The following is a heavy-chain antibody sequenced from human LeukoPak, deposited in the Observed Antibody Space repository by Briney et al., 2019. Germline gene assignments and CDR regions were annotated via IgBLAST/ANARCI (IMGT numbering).Heavy chain of an antibody. CDR3: AKEKDTIYFDL. V-gene: IGHV3-9*01. CDR2: ISWNSGSI. D-gene: IGHD2-21*01. J-gene: IGHJ3*01. CDR1: GFTFDDYA. Sequence: GRSLRLSCAASGFTFDDYAMHWVRQAPGKGLEWVSGISWNSGSIGYADSVRGRFTISRDNSENSVYLQMDSLTTEDTAVYYCAKEKDTIYFDLWGQGTLVTVSA.